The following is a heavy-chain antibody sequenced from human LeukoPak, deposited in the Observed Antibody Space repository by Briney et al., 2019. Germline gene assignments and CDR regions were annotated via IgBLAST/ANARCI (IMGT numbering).Heavy chain of an antibody. V-gene: IGHV3-73*01. D-gene: IGHD6-13*01. CDR3: TTRNLYSSSWYLDY. Sequence: GGSLRLSCTASGFTFSGSAMHWVRQASGKGLEWVGRIRSKANSYATAYAASVKGRFTISRDDSKNTAYLQMNSLKTEDTAVYYCTTRNLYSSSWYLDYWGQGTLVTVSS. J-gene: IGHJ4*02. CDR2: IRSKANSYAT. CDR1: GFTFSGSA.